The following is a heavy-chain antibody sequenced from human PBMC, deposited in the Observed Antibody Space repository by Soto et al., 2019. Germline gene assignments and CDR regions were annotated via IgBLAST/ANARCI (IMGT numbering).Heavy chain of an antibody. D-gene: IGHD4-17*01. CDR2: IYHSGST. V-gene: IGHV4-59*01. CDR3: ARLRGATTVTRDAFDI. CDR1: GGSISSYY. J-gene: IGHJ3*02. Sequence: SETLSLTCTVSGGSISSYYWSWIRQPPGKGLEWIGYIYHSGSTNYNPSLKSRVTISVDTSKNQFSLKLSSVTAADTAVYYCARLRGATTVTRDAFDIWGQGTMVTVSS.